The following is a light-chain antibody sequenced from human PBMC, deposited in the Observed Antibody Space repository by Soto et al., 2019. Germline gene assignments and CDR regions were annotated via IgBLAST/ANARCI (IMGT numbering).Light chain of an antibody. CDR1: QSNASKY. CDR2: GSS. J-gene: IGKJ5*01. V-gene: IGKV3-20*01. Sequence: IVLTQAPGTLSLSPGERATLSCRASQSNASKYLAWYQQKPGQAPRLLIYGSSSRATGIPDRFSGSGSGTDFTLTISRLEPEDFAVYYCQQYNSSPITFGQGTRLEIK. CDR3: QQYNSSPIT.